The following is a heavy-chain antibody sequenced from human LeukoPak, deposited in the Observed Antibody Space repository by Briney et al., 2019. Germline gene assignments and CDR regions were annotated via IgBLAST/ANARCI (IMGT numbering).Heavy chain of an antibody. CDR2: ISGSSSTI. Sequence: PGGSLRLSCAASGFTFSHYGVHWARQAPGKGLEWVSYISGSSSTIYYADSVKGRFTISRDNAKNSLYLQMNSLRAEDTAVYYCARSPDGFDYWGQGTLVTVSS. CDR3: ARSPDGFDY. J-gene: IGHJ4*02. V-gene: IGHV3-48*04. CDR1: GFTFSHYG.